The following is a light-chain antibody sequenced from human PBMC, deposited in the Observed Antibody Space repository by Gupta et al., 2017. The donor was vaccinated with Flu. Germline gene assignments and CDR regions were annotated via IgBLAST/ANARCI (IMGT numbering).Light chain of an antibody. Sequence: EIVLTQSPGTLSLSPGERGTLSSRTSQIYNNSCLGWFQQKPGQAPRLLIYGASSRATGIPDRFSGSGSGTDFTLTISRLEPEDFAVYYCQQYDDSTLTFGGGTKVEIK. V-gene: IGKV3-20*01. CDR1: QIYNNSC. CDR3: QQYDDSTLT. J-gene: IGKJ4*01. CDR2: GAS.